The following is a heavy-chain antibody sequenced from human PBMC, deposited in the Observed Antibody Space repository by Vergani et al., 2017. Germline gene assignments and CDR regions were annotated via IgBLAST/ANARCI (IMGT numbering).Heavy chain of an antibody. V-gene: IGHV3-30*01. D-gene: IGHD5-12*01. CDR3: AREYSGYDRPESSLDY. Sequence: QVQLVESGGGVVQPGRSLRLSCAASGFTFSSYAMHWVRQAPGKGLELVAVISYDGSNKYYADSVKGRFTISRDNSKNTLYLQMNSMRAEDTAVYYCAREYSGYDRPESSLDYWGQGTLVTVSS. CDR1: GFTFSSYA. J-gene: IGHJ4*02. CDR2: ISYDGSNK.